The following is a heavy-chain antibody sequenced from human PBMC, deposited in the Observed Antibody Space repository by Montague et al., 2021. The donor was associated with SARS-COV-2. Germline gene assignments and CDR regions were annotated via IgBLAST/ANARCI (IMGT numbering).Heavy chain of an antibody. D-gene: IGHD2-21*01. CDR3: AREQVMWWFNP. V-gene: IGHV4-61*02. CDR1: GDSISSGRYH. CDR2: IYITGAT. Sequence: TLSLTCTVSGDSISSGRYHWSWVRQPAGKGLEFIGRIYITGATNYDPSLKSRVAISVDTSKNQFSLKLTSVTAADTAVYHRAREQVMWWFNPWGQGTLVTVSS. J-gene: IGHJ5*02.